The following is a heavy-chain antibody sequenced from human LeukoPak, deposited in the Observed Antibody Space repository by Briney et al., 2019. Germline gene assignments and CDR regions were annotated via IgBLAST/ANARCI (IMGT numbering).Heavy chain of an antibody. CDR2: INHSGST. D-gene: IGHD6-6*01. Sequence: SETLSLTCAVYGGSFSGYYWSWTRQPPGKGLEWIGEINHSGSTNYNPSLKSRVTISVDTSKNQFSLKLSSVTAADTAVYYCARGPIGRQLVRYYYYYMDVWGKGTTVTVSS. CDR3: ARGPIGRQLVRYYYYYMDV. V-gene: IGHV4-34*01. J-gene: IGHJ6*03. CDR1: GGSFSGYY.